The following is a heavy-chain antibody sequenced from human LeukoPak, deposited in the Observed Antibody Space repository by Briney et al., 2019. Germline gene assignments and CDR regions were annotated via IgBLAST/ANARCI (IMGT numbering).Heavy chain of an antibody. CDR3: AKGSYYDSSGSFYFDY. J-gene: IGHJ4*02. Sequence: GGSLRLSCAASGFTFSSYAMSRVRPAPGKGLKRKSGISGSGDNTSYADSVKGRFTISRDNSKNTLSVQVNSLGTDDPAAYYCAKGSYYDSSGSFYFDYWGQGTLVTVSS. CDR2: ISGSGDNT. V-gene: IGHV3-23*01. CDR1: GFTFSSYA. D-gene: IGHD3-22*01.